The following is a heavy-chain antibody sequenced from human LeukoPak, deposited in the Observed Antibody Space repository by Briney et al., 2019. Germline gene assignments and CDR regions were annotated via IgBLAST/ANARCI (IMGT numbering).Heavy chain of an antibody. D-gene: IGHD3-10*01. J-gene: IGHJ4*02. V-gene: IGHV3-23*01. CDR3: AMMVRGVIIGDYFDY. CDR1: GFTFSSYA. Sequence: GGSLRLSCAASGFTFSSYAMSGVPHAPGKGLEGVSAISGSGGSTYYADSVKGRFTISRDNSKNTLYLQMNSLRAEDTAVYYCAMMVRGVIIGDYFDYWGQGTLVTVSS. CDR2: ISGSGGST.